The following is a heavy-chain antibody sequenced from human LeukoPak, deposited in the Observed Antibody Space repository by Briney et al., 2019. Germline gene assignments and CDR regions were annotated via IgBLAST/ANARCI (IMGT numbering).Heavy chain of an antibody. Sequence: PGGSLRLSCAASGLTFSSHWMHWVRQAPGKGLVWVSRITNGGSSTTYADSVKGRFTISRDNAKNMLYLQVNSLRAEDTAVYYCAIQQGGNPAYWGQGTLATVSS. CDR2: ITNGGSST. V-gene: IGHV3-74*01. D-gene: IGHD1-14*01. CDR1: GLTFSSHW. CDR3: AIQQGGNPAY. J-gene: IGHJ4*02.